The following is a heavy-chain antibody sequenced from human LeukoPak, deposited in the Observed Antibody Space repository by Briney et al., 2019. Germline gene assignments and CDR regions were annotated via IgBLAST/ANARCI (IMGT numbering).Heavy chain of an antibody. J-gene: IGHJ4*02. CDR3: ARDGGLDY. D-gene: IGHD4-23*01. Sequence: ASVKVSCKASGYTFTGYYMHWVRQAPGQGLEWMGWMNPNGGGTHSAQKFQGRVTMTRDTSISTAYMELSRLTSDDTAMYYCARDGGLDYRGQGTLVTVSS. CDR1: GYTFTGYY. CDR2: MNPNGGGT. V-gene: IGHV1-2*02.